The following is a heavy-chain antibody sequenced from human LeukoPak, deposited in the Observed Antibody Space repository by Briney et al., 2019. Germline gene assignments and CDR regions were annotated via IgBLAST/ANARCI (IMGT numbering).Heavy chain of an antibody. CDR2: IYYSGST. D-gene: IGHD6-19*01. CDR1: GGSISSGGYY. J-gene: IGHJ4*02. Sequence: PSETLSLTCTVSGGSISSGGYYWSWIRQPPGKGLEWIGYIYYSGSTNYNPSLKSRVTISVDTSKNQFSLKLSSVTAADTAVYYCARATRSGWFDFDYWGQGTLVTVSS. V-gene: IGHV4-61*08. CDR3: ARATRSGWFDFDY.